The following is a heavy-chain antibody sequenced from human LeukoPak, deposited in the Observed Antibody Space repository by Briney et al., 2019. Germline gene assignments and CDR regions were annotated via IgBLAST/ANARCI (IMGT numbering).Heavy chain of an antibody. CDR2: ISYDGSKK. D-gene: IGHD1-26*01. Sequence: GGSLRLSCAASGFTFSSSGIHWVRQAPGKGLEGLAVISYDGSKKYYADSVKGRFTISSDNSKNTLSVQMNSLRAEDAGVYYCAKPLVGAPYYLDFWGQGTRVTVSS. J-gene: IGHJ4*02. CDR1: GFTFSSSG. V-gene: IGHV3-30*18. CDR3: AKPLVGAPYYLDF.